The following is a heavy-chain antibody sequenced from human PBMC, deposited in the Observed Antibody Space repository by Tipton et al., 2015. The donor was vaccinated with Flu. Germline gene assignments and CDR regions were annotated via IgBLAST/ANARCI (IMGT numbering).Heavy chain of an antibody. Sequence: TLSLTCTVSGGSIRRYYWNWIRQPPGKGLEWIGYIHPSGSTNYNPSLKSRVTISVDTSKNQFSLKLSSVTAADTAVYYCARAVKYTSSSLEGGMDVWGQGTTVTVSS. CDR3: ARAVKYTSSSLEGGMDV. D-gene: IGHD6-13*01. J-gene: IGHJ6*02. V-gene: IGHV4-59*01. CDR2: IHPSGST. CDR1: GGSIRRYY.